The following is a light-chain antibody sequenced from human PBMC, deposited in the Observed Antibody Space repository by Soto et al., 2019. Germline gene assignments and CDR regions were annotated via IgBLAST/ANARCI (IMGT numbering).Light chain of an antibody. V-gene: IGLV3-21*02. Sequence: SYELTQPPSVSVAPGQTARITCGGNNIGIYSVHWYQQRPGQAPVLVVYDGSDRPSGIPERFSGPNSGNTATLTIGRVEAADEADYYCQVWDNNGGHNYVFXAGTKVTVL. CDR2: DGS. J-gene: IGLJ1*01. CDR3: QVWDNNGGHNYV. CDR1: NIGIYS.